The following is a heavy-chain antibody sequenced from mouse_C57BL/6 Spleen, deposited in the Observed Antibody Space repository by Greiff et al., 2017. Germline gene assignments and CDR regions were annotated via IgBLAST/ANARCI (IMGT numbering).Heavy chain of an antibody. CDR3: ARDYSSRFAY. V-gene: IGHV5-17*01. D-gene: IGHD2-12*01. Sequence: EVKLVESGGGLVKPGGSLKLSCAASGFTFSDYGMHWVRQAPEKGLEWVAYISSGSSTIYYADTVKGRFTISRDNAKNTLFLQMTSLRSEDTAMYYCARDYSSRFAYWGQGTLVTVSA. J-gene: IGHJ3*01. CDR1: GFTFSDYG. CDR2: ISSGSSTI.